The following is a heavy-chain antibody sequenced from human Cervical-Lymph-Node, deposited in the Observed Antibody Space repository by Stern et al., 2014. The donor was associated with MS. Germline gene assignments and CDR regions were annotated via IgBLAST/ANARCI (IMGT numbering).Heavy chain of an antibody. Sequence: VQLVESGPEVKKPWSSVTVSCTASGDTFSNYALSWVRQAPGQGLEWVGGLIPFFGATSSGQKFQARVTFTPVQSPSPTSTDCTGLTSEDTAVYFCALRRSYYVYWGQGTLVTVSS. J-gene: IGHJ4*02. D-gene: IGHD3-10*01. CDR3: ALRRSYYVY. CDR1: GDTFSNYA. CDR2: LIPFFGAT. V-gene: IGHV1-69*01.